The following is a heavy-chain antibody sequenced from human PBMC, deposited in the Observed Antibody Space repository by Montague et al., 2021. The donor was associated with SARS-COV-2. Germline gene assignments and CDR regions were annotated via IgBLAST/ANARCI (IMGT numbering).Heavy chain of an antibody. CDR3: ARVLDYYGSGSYPLYYYYVMDV. CDR1: GFTFSSYA. D-gene: IGHD3-10*01. J-gene: IGHJ6*02. Sequence: SLRLSCAASGFTFSSYAMHWVRQAPGKGLERVAVISYDGSNKYYADSVRGRFTISRDNSKNTLYLQMYSLRAEDTSVYYCARVLDYYGSGSYPLYYYYVMDVWGQGTTVTVSS. CDR2: ISYDGSNK. V-gene: IGHV3-30*04.